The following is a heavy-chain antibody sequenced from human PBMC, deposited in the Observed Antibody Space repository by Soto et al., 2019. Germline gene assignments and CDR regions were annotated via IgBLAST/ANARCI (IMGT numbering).Heavy chain of an antibody. V-gene: IGHV3-23*01. Sequence: GGSLRLSCAASGFTFSSYAMSWVRQAPGKGLEWVSAISGSGGSTYYADSVKGRFTISRDNSKNTLYLQMNSLRAEDTAVYYCVNGVSAYCAGDCYFAYWGQGTLVTVSS. CDR3: VNGVSAYCAGDCYFAY. D-gene: IGHD2-21*02. CDR1: GFTFSSYA. J-gene: IGHJ4*02. CDR2: ISGSGGST.